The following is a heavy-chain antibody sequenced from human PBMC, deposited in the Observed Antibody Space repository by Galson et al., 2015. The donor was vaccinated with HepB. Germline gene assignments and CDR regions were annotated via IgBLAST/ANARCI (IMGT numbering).Heavy chain of an antibody. Sequence: PSLTCSVSSGSISSGNYLWTWIRQHPGKGLEWIGHISYSGSTNYNPSLKSRVTISGDTSKNRFSLKLSSVTAADTAVYYCARDRGEYYASSEKNYYMDVWGKGTTVTVSS. V-gene: IGHV4-31*03. CDR2: ISYSGST. J-gene: IGHJ6*03. D-gene: IGHD3-22*01. CDR3: ARDRGEYYASSEKNYYMDV. CDR1: SGSISSGNYL.